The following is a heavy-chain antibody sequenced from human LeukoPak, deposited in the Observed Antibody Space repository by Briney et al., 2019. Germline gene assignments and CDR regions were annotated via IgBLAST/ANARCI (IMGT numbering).Heavy chain of an antibody. CDR2: ISSSSSYI. Sequence: PGGSLRLSCAVSGLTFSRYAMNWVRQAPGKGLEWVSSISSSSSYIYYADSVKGRFTISRDNAKNSLYLQMNSLRAEDTAVYYCAGCFWSGPYYYYGMDVWGQGTTVTVSS. CDR1: GLTFSRYA. D-gene: IGHD3-3*01. CDR3: AGCFWSGPYYYYGMDV. V-gene: IGHV3-21*01. J-gene: IGHJ6*02.